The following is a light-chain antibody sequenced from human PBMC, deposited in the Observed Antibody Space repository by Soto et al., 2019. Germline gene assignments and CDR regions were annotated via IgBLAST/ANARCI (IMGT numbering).Light chain of an antibody. CDR3: QSYDSSLSV. Sequence: QSVLTQPRSVSGAPGQRVTISCTGSSSNIGAGYDVHWYQQLPGTAPKLLIYGNSNRPSGVPDRFSGSKSGTSASLAITGLQAEDVADYYCQSYDSSLSVFGTGTKLTVL. V-gene: IGLV1-40*01. CDR2: GNS. CDR1: SSNIGAGYD. J-gene: IGLJ1*01.